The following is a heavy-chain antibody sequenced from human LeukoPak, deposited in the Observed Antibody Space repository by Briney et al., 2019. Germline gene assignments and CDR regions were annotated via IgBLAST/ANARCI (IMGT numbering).Heavy chain of an antibody. CDR3: AKDRTVGASYWYFDL. D-gene: IGHD1-26*01. CDR2: ISYSGGST. J-gene: IGHJ2*01. CDR1: GFTFSTYA. Sequence: PGGSLRLSCAASGFTFSTYAMSWVRQAPGKGLEWVSGISYSGGSTYYADSVKGRFTISRDNSKNTLYLQMNTLRAEDTAIYYCAKDRTVGASYWYFDLWGRGTLVTVSS. V-gene: IGHV3-23*01.